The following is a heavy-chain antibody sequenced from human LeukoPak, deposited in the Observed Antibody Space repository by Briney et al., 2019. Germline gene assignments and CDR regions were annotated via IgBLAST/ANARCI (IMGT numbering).Heavy chain of an antibody. Sequence: SETLSLTCTVSGYSISSGYYWGWIRQPPGKGLEWIGSIYHSGSTYYNPSLKSRVTISVDTSKNQFSLKLSSVTAADTAVYYCARDPLGYCSSTSCYGYNWFDPWGQGTLVTVSS. CDR3: ARDPLGYCSSTSCYGYNWFDP. CDR1: GYSISSGYY. D-gene: IGHD2-2*01. V-gene: IGHV4-38-2*02. CDR2: IYHSGST. J-gene: IGHJ5*02.